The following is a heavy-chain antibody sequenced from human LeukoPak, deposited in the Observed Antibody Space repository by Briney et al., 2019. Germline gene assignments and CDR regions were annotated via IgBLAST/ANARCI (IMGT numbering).Heavy chain of an antibody. CDR2: IYYSGST. J-gene: IGHJ4*02. V-gene: IGHV4-59*01. D-gene: IGHD5-18*01. CDR3: ARGRKLGYSYGFPGYYFDY. CDR1: GGSISSYY. Sequence: SATLSLTCTVSGGSISSYYWSWIRQPPGKGLEWIGYIYYSGSTNYNPSLKSRVTISVDTSKNQFSLKLSSVTAADTAVYYCARGRKLGYSYGFPGYYFDYWGQGTLVTVSS.